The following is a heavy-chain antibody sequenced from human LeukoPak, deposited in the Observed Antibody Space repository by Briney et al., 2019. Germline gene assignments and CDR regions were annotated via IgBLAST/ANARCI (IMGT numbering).Heavy chain of an antibody. D-gene: IGHD1-26*01. CDR3: VRERDLVGPVYFDY. V-gene: IGHV3-53*04. CDR2: IYSGGST. CDR1: GFTVSSNF. J-gene: IGHJ4*02. Sequence: PGGSLRLSCAASGFTVSSNFMSWVRQAPGKGLEWVSVIYSGGSTYYADSVKGRFTISRHNSKNTLYLQMNSLRAEDTAVYYCVRERDLVGPVYFDYWGQGTLVTVSS.